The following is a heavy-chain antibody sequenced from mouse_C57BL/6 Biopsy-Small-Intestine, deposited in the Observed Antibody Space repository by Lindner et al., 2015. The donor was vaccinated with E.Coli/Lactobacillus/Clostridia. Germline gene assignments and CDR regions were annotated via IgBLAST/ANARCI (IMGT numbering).Heavy chain of an antibody. D-gene: IGHD3-3*01. CDR3: ARGDSHFDY. Sequence: VQLQESGAELAKPGASVQLSCKASGYTFTTYWLHWVKQRPGQGLEWIGYIKPSSNYPNYNQKFKDKATLTADKSSNTAYMQLSSLTYEDSAVYYCARGDSHFDYWGQGTTLTVSS. CDR1: GYTFTTYW. J-gene: IGHJ2*01. V-gene: IGHV1-7*01. CDR2: IKPSSNYP.